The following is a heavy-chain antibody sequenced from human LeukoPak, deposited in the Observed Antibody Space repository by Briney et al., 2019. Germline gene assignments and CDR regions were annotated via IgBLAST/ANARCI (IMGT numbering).Heavy chain of an antibody. D-gene: IGHD4-23*01. J-gene: IGHJ4*02. CDR1: GFSVSSSGVG. Sequence: SGPTLVNPTQTLTLTCTFSGFSVSSSGVGVGWIRQPPGKALEWLTLIYWDNWDDDKRYSPSLRSRLTITKDTSKNQVVLTMTNMDPVDTATYYCVHASYGGTPPDYWGQGTLVTVSS. CDR2: IYWDNWDDDK. CDR3: VHASYGGTPPDY. V-gene: IGHV2-5*02.